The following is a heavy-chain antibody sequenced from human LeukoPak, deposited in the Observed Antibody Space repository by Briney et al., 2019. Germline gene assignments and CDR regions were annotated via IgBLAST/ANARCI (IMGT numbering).Heavy chain of an antibody. CDR3: AKDNPLDY. V-gene: IGHV3-7*01. Sequence: GGSLRLSCAASGFTFSSYWMSWARQAPGKGLEWVANIKQDGSEKYYVDSVKGRFTISRDNSKNTLYLHIKSLRAEDTAVYYCAKDNPLDYWGQGTLVIVSS. CDR2: IKQDGSEK. J-gene: IGHJ4*02. CDR1: GFTFSSYW. D-gene: IGHD1-14*01.